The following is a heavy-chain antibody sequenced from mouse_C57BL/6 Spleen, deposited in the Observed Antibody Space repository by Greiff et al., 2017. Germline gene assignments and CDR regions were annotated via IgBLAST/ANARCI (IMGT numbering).Heavy chain of an antibody. CDR2: ISSGSSTI. D-gene: IGHD2-10*01. CDR1: GFTFSDYG. Sequence: EVQLVESGGGLVKPGGSLKLSCAASGFTFSDYGMHWVRQAPEKGLDWVAYISSGSSTIYYADTVKGRFTISRDNAKNTLFLQMTSLRSEDTAMYYCAIPYYGNYVDYWGQGTTLTVSS. J-gene: IGHJ2*01. CDR3: AIPYYGNYVDY. V-gene: IGHV5-17*01.